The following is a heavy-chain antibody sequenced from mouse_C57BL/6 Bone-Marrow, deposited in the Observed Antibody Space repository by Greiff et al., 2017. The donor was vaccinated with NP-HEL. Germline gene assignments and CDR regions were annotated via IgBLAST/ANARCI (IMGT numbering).Heavy chain of an antibody. J-gene: IGHJ4*01. D-gene: IGHD2-5*01. V-gene: IGHV1-55*01. Sequence: VQLQQPGAELVKPGASVKMSCKASGYTFTSYWITWVKQRPGQGLEWIGDIYPGSGSTNYNEKFKSKATLTVDTSSSTAYMQLSSLTSEDSAVYYCARMGDSNYFNYYAMDYWGQGTSVTVSS. CDR2: IYPGSGST. CDR3: ARMGDSNYFNYYAMDY. CDR1: GYTFTSYW.